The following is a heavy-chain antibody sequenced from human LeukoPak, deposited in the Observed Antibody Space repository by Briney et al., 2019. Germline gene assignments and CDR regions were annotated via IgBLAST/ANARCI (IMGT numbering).Heavy chain of an antibody. J-gene: IGHJ5*02. CDR1: GGSISSATYY. D-gene: IGHD3-9*01. Sequence: SETLSLTCTVSGGSISSATYYWNWIRQPAGKGLEWIGRIYTSGSTNYNPSLKSRVTISVHTSKNQFSLKLSSVTAADTAVYYCARLTGYSSESWFNPWGQGTLVTVSS. CDR2: IYTSGST. V-gene: IGHV4-61*02. CDR3: ARLTGYSSESWFNP.